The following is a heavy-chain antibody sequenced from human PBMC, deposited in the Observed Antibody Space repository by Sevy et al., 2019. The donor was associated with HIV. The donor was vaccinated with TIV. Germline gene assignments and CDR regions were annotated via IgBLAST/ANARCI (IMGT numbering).Heavy chain of an antibody. Sequence: GGSLRLSCAASGFTFSSYGMHWVRQAPGKGLEWVALIWYDGSKKYYADSVKGRFTISRDNSKNTLYLQMNSLRAEDTAVYYCASGVLGVTTSTYFDYWGQGTLVTVSS. CDR2: IWYDGSKK. J-gene: IGHJ4*02. V-gene: IGHV3-33*01. CDR1: GFTFSSYG. CDR3: ASGVLGVTTSTYFDY. D-gene: IGHD1-26*01.